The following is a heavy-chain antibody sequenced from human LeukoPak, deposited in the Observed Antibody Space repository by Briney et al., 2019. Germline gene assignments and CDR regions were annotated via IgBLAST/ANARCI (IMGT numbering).Heavy chain of an antibody. D-gene: IGHD3-10*01. CDR3: ARADYYGSGSYSTEAFDY. J-gene: IGHJ4*02. V-gene: IGHV1-46*01. CDR2: INPSGGST. CDR1: GYTFTSYY. Sequence: ASVKVSCKASGYTFTSYYMHWVRQAPGQGLEWMGIINPSGGSTSYAQKFQGRVTMTRDTPTSTVYMELSSLRSEDTAVYYCARADYYGSGSYSTEAFDYWGQGTLVTVSS.